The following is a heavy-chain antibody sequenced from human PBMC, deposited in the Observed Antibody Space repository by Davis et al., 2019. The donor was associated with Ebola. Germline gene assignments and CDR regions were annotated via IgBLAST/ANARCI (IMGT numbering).Heavy chain of an antibody. Sequence: AASVKVSCKASGYTFTGYYMHWVRQAPGQGLEWMGRINPNSGGTNYAQKFQGRVTMTTDTSTSTAYMELSSLRSEDTAVYYCAKGVVTANYYFDYWGQGTLVTVSS. CDR1: GYTFTGYY. CDR3: AKGVVTANYYFDY. J-gene: IGHJ4*02. D-gene: IGHD2-21*02. CDR2: INPNSGGT. V-gene: IGHV1-2*06.